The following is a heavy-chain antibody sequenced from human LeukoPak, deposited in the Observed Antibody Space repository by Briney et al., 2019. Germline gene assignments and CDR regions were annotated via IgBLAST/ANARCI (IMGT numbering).Heavy chain of an antibody. CDR3: VTAVAGTEW. J-gene: IGHJ4*02. V-gene: IGHV1-24*01. Sequence: ASGKVSCKVSGHTLTELSMHWVRQAPGKGLEWMGGFDPEGGEIMYAQKFQGRVTMTDDTSTDTAYMELSSLRSEDTAVYYCVTAVAGTEWWGQGTLVTVSS. CDR1: GHTLTELS. D-gene: IGHD1-1*01. CDR2: FDPEGGEI.